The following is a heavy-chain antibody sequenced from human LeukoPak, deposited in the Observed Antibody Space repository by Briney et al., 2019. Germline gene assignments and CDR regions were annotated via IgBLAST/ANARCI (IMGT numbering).Heavy chain of an antibody. CDR2: MYYSGST. D-gene: IGHD3-22*01. CDR3: ARGPYSYDSSGAFDI. V-gene: IGHV4-39*07. CDR1: GGSISSNEYY. Sequence: PSETLSLTCNVSGGSISSNEYYWGWIRQPPGKGLEWIANMYYSGSTSYNPSLRSRVTISVDTSKNQFSLKLSSVTAADTAVYFCARGPYSYDSSGAFDIWGQGTMVTVSS. J-gene: IGHJ3*02.